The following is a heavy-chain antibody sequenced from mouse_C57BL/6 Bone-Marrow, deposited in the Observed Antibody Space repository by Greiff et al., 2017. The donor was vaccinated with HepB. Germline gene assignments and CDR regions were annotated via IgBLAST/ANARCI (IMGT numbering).Heavy chain of an antibody. Sequence: QVQLQQSGAELVKPGASVKLSCKASGYTFTEYTIHWVKQRSGQGLEWIGWFYSGSGSIKYNEKFKDKATLTADKSSSTDYMELSRLTSEDSAVYFCARHEASDDYDWCFDIWGTGTTVTVSS. CDR3: ARHEASDDYDWCFDI. J-gene: IGHJ1*03. D-gene: IGHD2-4*01. CDR2: FYSGSGSI. V-gene: IGHV1-62-2*01. CDR1: GYTFTEYT.